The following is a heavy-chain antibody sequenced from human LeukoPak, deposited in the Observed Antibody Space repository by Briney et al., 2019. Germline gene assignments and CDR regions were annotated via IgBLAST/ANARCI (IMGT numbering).Heavy chain of an antibody. CDR3: ARTTVEMATIPFDY. V-gene: IGHV4-39*07. J-gene: IGHJ4*02. CDR1: GGSNSSSSYY. CDR2: IYYSGST. Sequence: SETLSLTCTVSGGSNSSSSYYWGWIRQPPGKGLEWIGSIYYSGSTYYNPSLKSRVTISVDTSKNQFSLKLSSVTAADTAVYYCARTTVEMATIPFDYWGQGTLVTVSS. D-gene: IGHD5-24*01.